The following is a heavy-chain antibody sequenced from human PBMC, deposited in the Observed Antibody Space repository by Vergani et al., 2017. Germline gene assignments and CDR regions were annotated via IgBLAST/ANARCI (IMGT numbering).Heavy chain of an antibody. CDR3: AREYSSTSGRAFDF. V-gene: IGHV3-48*01. Sequence: DVHLAESGGGFFQPGGSVRLSCAASGFTFSACPMTWVRQAPGKGLEWVSFVSTGTKSQSYAESVKGRFTISRDSAKNSLYLQMDSLRAEDTAVYYCAREYSSTSGRAFDFWGQGTKVTVSS. CDR1: GFTFSACP. J-gene: IGHJ3*01. CDR2: VSTGTKSQ. D-gene: IGHD2-2*01.